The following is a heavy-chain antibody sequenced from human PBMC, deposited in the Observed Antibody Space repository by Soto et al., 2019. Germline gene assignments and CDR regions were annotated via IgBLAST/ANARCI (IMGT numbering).Heavy chain of an antibody. J-gene: IGHJ6*02. D-gene: IGHD6-13*01. CDR2: ISYSGST. V-gene: IGHV4-31*03. Sequence: SETLSLTCTVSGGSIGSGGYYWSWIRQHPGTGLEWIGHISYSGSTYYNPSLKSRVTVSVDTSKNQFSLKLSSVTAADTAVYYCAREAAAGPPLNYYYYYGMDVWGQGTTVTVSS. CDR1: GGSIGSGGYY. CDR3: AREAAAGPPLNYYYYYGMDV.